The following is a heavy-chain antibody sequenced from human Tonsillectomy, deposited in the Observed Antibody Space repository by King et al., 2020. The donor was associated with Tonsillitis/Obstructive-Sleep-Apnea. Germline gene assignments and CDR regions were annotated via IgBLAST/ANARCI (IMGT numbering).Heavy chain of an antibody. D-gene: IGHD6-13*01. Sequence: DVQLVESGAEVKKPGESLTISCKGSGYSFTSYWITWVRQMPGKGLEWMGRIDPSDSYTNYSPSFQGHVTISADKSISTAYLQWSSLKASDTAMYYCARPVAGSWYLGGMDVWGPGTTVIVSS. CDR3: ARPVAGSWYLGGMDV. CDR1: GYSFTSYW. CDR2: IDPSDSYT. V-gene: IGHV5-10-1*03. J-gene: IGHJ6*02.